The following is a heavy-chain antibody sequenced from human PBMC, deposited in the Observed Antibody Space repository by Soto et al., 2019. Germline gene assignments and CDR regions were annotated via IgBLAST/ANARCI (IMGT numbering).Heavy chain of an antibody. CDR1: GFTFSPYA. V-gene: IGHV3-23*01. D-gene: IGHD3-16*01. CDR2: ISGSGGNT. J-gene: IGHJ6*02. Sequence: HPGGSLRLSCAASGFTFSPYAMTWVRQAPGKGLEWVSSISGSGGNTNYADSVKGRFTVSRGNSKRTRSLQMNSLTEEDTAIYYCAKGLRRLLRTQYYYGLDVWGRGTTVTV. CDR3: AKGLRRLLRTQYYYGLDV.